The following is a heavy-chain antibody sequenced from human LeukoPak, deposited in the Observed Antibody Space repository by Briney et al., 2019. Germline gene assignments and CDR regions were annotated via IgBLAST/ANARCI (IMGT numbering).Heavy chain of an antibody. CDR2: IYSGGST. V-gene: IGHV3-66*01. CDR1: GFTVSSNY. D-gene: IGHD6-13*01. CDR3: ARDPSIAASGFDY. Sequence: GGSLRLSCAASGFTVSSNYMSWVRQAPGKGLEWVSVIYSGGSTYYADSVKGRFTISRDNSKNTLYLQMNSLRAEDTAVYYCARDPSIAASGFDYWGQGTLVTVSS. J-gene: IGHJ4*02.